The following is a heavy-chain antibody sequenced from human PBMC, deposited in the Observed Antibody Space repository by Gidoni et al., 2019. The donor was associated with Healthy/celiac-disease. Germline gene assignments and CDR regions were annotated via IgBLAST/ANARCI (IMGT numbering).Heavy chain of an antibody. D-gene: IGHD3-10*01. V-gene: IGHV1-3*01. J-gene: IGHJ4*02. CDR3: AILSGVTMVRGVKLGGDY. CDR1: GYTFPSYA. Sequence: QVQLVQSGAEVKKPGASVTVSCMASGYTFPSYALHWVRQARGQRLDWMGWVNAGTGNTKYSQKCQGRVTITRDTSASTAYMELSSLRSEETAVDYCAILSGVTMVRGVKLGGDYWGQGTLVTVSS. CDR2: VNAGTGNT.